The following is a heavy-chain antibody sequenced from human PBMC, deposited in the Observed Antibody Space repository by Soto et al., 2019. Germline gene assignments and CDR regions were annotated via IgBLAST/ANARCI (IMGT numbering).Heavy chain of an antibody. CDR1: GGTFSSYA. V-gene: IGHV1-69*01. CDR3: ARTCRAARQTYSYYGMDV. Sequence: QVQLVQSGAEVKKPGSSVKVSCKASGGTFSSYAISWVRQAPGQGLEWMGGIIPIFGTANYAQKFQGRVKITVYESTSTAYMELSRLRSEDTAVYYCARTCRAARQTYSYYGMDVCGQGTTVTVSS. J-gene: IGHJ6*02. D-gene: IGHD6-6*01. CDR2: IIPIFGTA.